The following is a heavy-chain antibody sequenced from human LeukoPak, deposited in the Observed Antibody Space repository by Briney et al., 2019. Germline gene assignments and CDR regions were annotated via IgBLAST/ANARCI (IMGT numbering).Heavy chain of an antibody. CDR2: IIPILGIA. CDR3: ARHLEMAAYFDY. Sequence: GSSVKVSCKAPRGTFSSYTLSWVRQAHGQGLEWMGRIIPILGIANYAQKFQGRVTITADKSTSTAYMELSSLRSEDTAVYYCARHLEMAAYFDYWGQGTRVTVSS. V-gene: IGHV1-69*02. J-gene: IGHJ4*02. D-gene: IGHD5-24*01. CDR1: RGTFSSYT.